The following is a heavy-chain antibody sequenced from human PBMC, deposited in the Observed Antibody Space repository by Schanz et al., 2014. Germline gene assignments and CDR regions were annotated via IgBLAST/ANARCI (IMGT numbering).Heavy chain of an antibody. D-gene: IGHD5-12*01. V-gene: IGHV3-11*06. CDR1: GFTFSDYY. CDR2: ISSSSIYT. CDR3: AREGEWGYDPPRH. J-gene: IGHJ4*02. Sequence: QVQLVESGGTLVKPGGSLRLSCVVSGFTFSDYYMSWIRQAPGKGLEWVSYISSSSIYTNYADSVKGRFTISRDNAKNSLYLQMNSLRAKDTAVYYCAREGEWGYDPPRHWGQGTLVTVSS.